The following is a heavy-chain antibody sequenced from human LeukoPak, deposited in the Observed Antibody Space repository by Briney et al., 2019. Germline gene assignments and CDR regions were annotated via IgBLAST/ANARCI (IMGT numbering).Heavy chain of an antibody. Sequence: ASVKVSCKASGYTFTSYGISGVRQAPGQGGEGMGWISAYNDNTNYAQKFQGRVTMTTDTSTSTAYMELRSLRSDDTAVYYCARGSDFWSGYYTPYYFDYWGQGTLVTVSS. J-gene: IGHJ4*02. CDR2: ISAYNDNT. CDR1: GYTFTSYG. CDR3: ARGSDFWSGYYTPYYFDY. V-gene: IGHV1-18*01. D-gene: IGHD3-3*01.